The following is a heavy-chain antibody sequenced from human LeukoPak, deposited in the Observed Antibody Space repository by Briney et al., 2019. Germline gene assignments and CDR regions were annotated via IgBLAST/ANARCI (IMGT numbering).Heavy chain of an antibody. CDR2: IYYSGST. CDR3: ASWSGRIFAMDV. V-gene: IGHV4-59*01. Sequence: SESLSLTCTLSVGSITSYYWSSSGQPPGKGVEGSGDIYYSGSTEYNPSLTSRATTSAHTSKTQLSLKVSSVTAADTAVYYCASWSGRIFAMDVWGQGTTVTVSS. D-gene: IGHD3-3*01. J-gene: IGHJ6*02. CDR1: VGSITSYY.